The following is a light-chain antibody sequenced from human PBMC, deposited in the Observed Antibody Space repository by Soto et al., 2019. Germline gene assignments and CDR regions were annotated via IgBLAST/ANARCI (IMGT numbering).Light chain of an antibody. J-gene: IGKJ1*01. CDR2: GAS. Sequence: IVLAQSPGTLSLSPGESATLSCRASQSVSSSFLACYQQKAGQAPRLLIYGASRRATGIADRFSGSGSGRDFILTISKLEPEDFAVYYCQRYVSSPLAFGRGPKVEI. CDR1: QSVSSSF. V-gene: IGKV3-20*01. CDR3: QRYVSSPLA.